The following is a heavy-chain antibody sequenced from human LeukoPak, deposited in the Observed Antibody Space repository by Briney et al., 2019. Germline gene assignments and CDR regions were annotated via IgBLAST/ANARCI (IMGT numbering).Heavy chain of an antibody. J-gene: IGHJ4*02. Sequence: GGSLRLSCAASGFTVSSNYMSWVRQAPGKGLEWVSVIYSGGSTHYADSVKGRFTISRDNSKNTVYLQMNSLRAEDTAVYCCARDLSRSFSMIRGLIQHREFDFWGRGTLVTVSS. CDR2: IYSGGST. CDR3: ARDLSRSFSMIRGLIQHREFDF. D-gene: IGHD3-10*01. CDR1: GFTVSSNY. V-gene: IGHV3-66*01.